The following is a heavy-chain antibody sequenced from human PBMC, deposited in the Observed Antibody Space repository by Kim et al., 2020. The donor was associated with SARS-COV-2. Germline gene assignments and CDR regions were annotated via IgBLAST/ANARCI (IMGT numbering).Heavy chain of an antibody. Sequence: TRYSPSFQGQVTISAEKSISTAYLQWSSLKASDTAMYYCATGSYYDAFDIWGQGTMVTVSS. CDR3: ATGSYYDAFDI. V-gene: IGHV5-51*01. D-gene: IGHD1-26*01. J-gene: IGHJ3*02. CDR2: T.